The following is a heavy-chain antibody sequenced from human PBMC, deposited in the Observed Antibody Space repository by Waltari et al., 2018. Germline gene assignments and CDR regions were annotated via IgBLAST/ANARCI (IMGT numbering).Heavy chain of an antibody. Sequence: QLQLQESGPGLVKPSETLSLTCTVSGGSISSSSYYWGWIRQPPGKGLEWIGSIYYSGSTYYNPSLKSRVTISVDTSKNQFSLKLSSVTAADTAVYYCAREGYCSGGSCPIYYYYYGMDVWGQGTTVTVSS. D-gene: IGHD2-15*01. CDR1: GGSISSSSYY. J-gene: IGHJ6*02. CDR2: IYYSGST. CDR3: AREGYCSGGSCPIYYYYYGMDV. V-gene: IGHV4-39*07.